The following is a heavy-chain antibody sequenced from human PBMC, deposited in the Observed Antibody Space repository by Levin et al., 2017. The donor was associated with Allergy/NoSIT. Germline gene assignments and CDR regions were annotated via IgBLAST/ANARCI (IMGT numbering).Heavy chain of an antibody. CDR2: IKQDGSEK. Sequence: GESLKISCAASGFTFSSYWMSWVRQAPGKGLEWVANIKQDGSEKYYVDSVKGRFTISRDNAKNSLYLQMNSLRAEDTAVYYCARVRIAAAGLSRFDYWGQGTLVTVSS. V-gene: IGHV3-7*01. D-gene: IGHD6-13*01. CDR3: ARVRIAAAGLSRFDY. CDR1: GFTFSSYW. J-gene: IGHJ4*02.